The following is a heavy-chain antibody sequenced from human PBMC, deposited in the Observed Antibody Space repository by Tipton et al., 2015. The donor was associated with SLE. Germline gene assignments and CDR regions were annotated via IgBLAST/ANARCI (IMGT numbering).Heavy chain of an antibody. CDR1: GFTFSTYT. J-gene: IGHJ5*02. Sequence: SLRLSCAASGFTFSTYTMTWVRQAPGKGLEWVSVIYSSDYTYYADSVKGRFTISRDNSKNTLYLQMNSLRVEDTAVYFCAGDDYASGITWGQGTLVTVSS. V-gene: IGHV3-23*03. CDR3: AGDDYASGIT. D-gene: IGHD3-10*01. CDR2: IYSSDYT.